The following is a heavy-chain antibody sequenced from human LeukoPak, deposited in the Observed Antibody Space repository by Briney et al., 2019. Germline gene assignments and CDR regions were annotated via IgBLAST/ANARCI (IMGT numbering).Heavy chain of an antibody. Sequence: GGSLRLSCAASGFTFSTYAVHWVRQAPGKGLEWVAVISYDGSSRYYADSVKGRFTISRDNSKNTLYLEMNSLRPEDTAIYYCARDPGDNDYWGQGTLVTVSS. CDR2: ISYDGSSR. J-gene: IGHJ4*02. D-gene: IGHD3-16*01. CDR3: ARDPGDNDY. V-gene: IGHV3-30-3*01. CDR1: GFTFSTYA.